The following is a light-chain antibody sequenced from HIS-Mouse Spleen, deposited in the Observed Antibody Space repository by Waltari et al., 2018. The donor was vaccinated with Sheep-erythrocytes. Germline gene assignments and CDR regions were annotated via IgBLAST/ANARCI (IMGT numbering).Light chain of an antibody. CDR3: SSYTSSSTWV. V-gene: IGLV2-14*01. J-gene: IGLJ3*02. CDR2: EVS. CDR1: SRDVGGYNS. Sequence: QSALTQPASVSGSPGQSITISCTGTSRDVGGYNSVSWYQQHPGKAPQLMIYEVSNRPSGVSNRFSGSKSGNTASLTISGLQAEDEADYYCSSYTSSSTWVFGGGTKLTVL.